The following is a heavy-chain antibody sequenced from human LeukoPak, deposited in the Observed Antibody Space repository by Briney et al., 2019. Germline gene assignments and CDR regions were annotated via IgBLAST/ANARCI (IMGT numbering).Heavy chain of an antibody. CDR3: ARVPRWEPRDPFDF. CDR2: LYHTGSS. CDR1: GGSISSSSHY. Sequence: KTSETLSLTCTVSGGSISSSSHYWGWIRQPPGKGLEWIGSLYHTGSSFYNPSLKSRVTMSVDTSKNQFSLNLTSMTAADTAVYYCARVPRWEPRDPFDFWGQGTLVTVSS. D-gene: IGHD1-26*01. J-gene: IGHJ4*02. V-gene: IGHV4-39*07.